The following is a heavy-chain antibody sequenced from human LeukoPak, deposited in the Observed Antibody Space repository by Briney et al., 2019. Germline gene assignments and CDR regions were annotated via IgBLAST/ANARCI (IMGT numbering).Heavy chain of an antibody. V-gene: IGHV4-59*08. D-gene: IGHD6-19*01. CDR2: IFYSGST. J-gene: IGHJ4*02. CDR3: ARHLYSSGWYGSDY. Sequence: AAETLSLTCTVSGLSISNYYWICIRQPPGKGLECIGYIFYSGSTNYNPSLKSRLTISVDTSKNQFSLKLTSVPAADTAVYYCARHLYSSGWYGSDYWGQGTLVTVYS. CDR1: GLSISNYY.